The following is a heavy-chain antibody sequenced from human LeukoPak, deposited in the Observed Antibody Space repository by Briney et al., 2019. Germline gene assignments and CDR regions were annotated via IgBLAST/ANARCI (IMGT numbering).Heavy chain of an antibody. CDR2: INWNGGST. CDR3: ARGGSSSWHPFDY. J-gene: IGHJ4*02. CDR1: GFTFDDYG. Sequence: SGGSLRLSCAASGFTFDDYGMSWVRQAPGKGLEWVSGINWNGGSTGYADSVKGRFTISRDNAKNSLYLQMNSLRAEDTALYHCARGGSSSWHPFDYWGQGTLVTVSS. D-gene: IGHD6-13*01. V-gene: IGHV3-20*01.